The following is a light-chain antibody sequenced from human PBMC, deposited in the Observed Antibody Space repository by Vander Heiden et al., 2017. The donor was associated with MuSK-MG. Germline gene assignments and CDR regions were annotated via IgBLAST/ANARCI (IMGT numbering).Light chain of an antibody. Sequence: DIQMTQSPSSLSASVGDRVTITCRASQSISSYLNWYQQKPGKAPKLLIYAASSLQSGVPSRFSGSGSGTDFTLTISRLQPEDFATYYCQHSDSTFFTFGRGTKVDIK. J-gene: IGKJ4*01. V-gene: IGKV1-39*01. CDR2: AAS. CDR3: QHSDSTFFT. CDR1: QSISSY.